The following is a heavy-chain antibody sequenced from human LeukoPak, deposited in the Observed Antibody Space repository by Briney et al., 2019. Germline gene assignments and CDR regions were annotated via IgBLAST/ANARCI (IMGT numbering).Heavy chain of an antibody. Sequence: SVKVSCKASGYTFTSYGISWVRQAPGQGLEWMGGIIPIFGTANYAQKFQGRVTITTDESTSTAYMELSSLRSEDTAVYYCASGKLDYYDSSGYGHYWGQGTLVTVSS. CDR3: ASGKLDYYDSSGYGHY. CDR2: IIPIFGTA. D-gene: IGHD3-22*01. V-gene: IGHV1-69*05. CDR1: GYTFTSYG. J-gene: IGHJ4*02.